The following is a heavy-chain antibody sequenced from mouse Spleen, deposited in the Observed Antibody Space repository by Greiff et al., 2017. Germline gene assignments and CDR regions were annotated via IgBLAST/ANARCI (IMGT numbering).Heavy chain of an antibody. V-gene: IGHV1-67*01. CDR3: ARSGLWTERYFDV. CDR1: SYTFTDYA. J-gene: IGHJ1*01. CDR2: ISTYYGNP. Sequence: QVQLKESGPELVRPGVSVKISCKGSSYTFTDYAMHWVKQSHAKSLEWIGVISTYYGNPNYKQKFKGTATMTVDKSSSTAYMELARLTSEDAAVYYCARSGLWTERYFDVWGAGTTVTVSS. D-gene: IGHD1-1*01.